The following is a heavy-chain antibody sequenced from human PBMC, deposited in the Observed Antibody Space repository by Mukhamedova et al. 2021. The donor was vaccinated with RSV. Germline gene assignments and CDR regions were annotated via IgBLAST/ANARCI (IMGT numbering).Heavy chain of an antibody. J-gene: IGHJ4*02. Sequence: QPAGKGLEWVGRIYSHGVTNYNPSLDNRVTISLDVSKNHFSLKLDSVTAADTAVYYCAGRNIVATAANAAESWGQGTLVTASS. CDR2: IYSHGVT. D-gene: IGHD5-12*01. V-gene: IGHV4-61*02. CDR3: AGRNIVATAANAAES.